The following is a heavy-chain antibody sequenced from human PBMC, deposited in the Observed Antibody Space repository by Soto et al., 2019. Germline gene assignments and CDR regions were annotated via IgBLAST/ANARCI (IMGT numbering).Heavy chain of an antibody. D-gene: IGHD3-16*01. CDR1: GFSFSTYW. CDR3: ARTKGAVAYDS. V-gene: IGHV3-7*01. J-gene: IGHJ3*01. Sequence: PWGSLRLSCAAFGFSFSTYWMSWVRQAPGKGLEWVANINEDGDGKYYVDSVKGRFTISRDNAKNSLFLQLDYPRVEDTAVYYCARTKGAVAYDSWGQGTVVTVSS. CDR2: INEDGDGK.